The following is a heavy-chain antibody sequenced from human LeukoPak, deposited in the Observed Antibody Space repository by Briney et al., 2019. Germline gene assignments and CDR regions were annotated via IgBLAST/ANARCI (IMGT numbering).Heavy chain of an antibody. Sequence: ASVKVSCKASGYIFTNYVIHWVRQAPGQRLEWMEWINAGNGNTKYSQKFQGRVTITRDTSASTAYMELSSLRSEDTAVYYCARDGYCSGGSCYSDYYYYYGMDVWGQGTTVTVSS. V-gene: IGHV1-3*01. D-gene: IGHD2-15*01. CDR2: INAGNGNT. CDR1: GYIFTNYV. J-gene: IGHJ6*02. CDR3: ARDGYCSGGSCYSDYYYYYGMDV.